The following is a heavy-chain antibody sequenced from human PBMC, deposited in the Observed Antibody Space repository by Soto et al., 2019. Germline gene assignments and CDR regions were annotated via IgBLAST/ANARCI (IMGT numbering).Heavy chain of an antibody. J-gene: IGHJ4*02. Sequence: SETLSLTCAVSGGSISSSNWWSWVRQPPGKGLEWIGEIYHSGSTNYNPSLKSRVTISVDKSKNQFSLKLSSVTAADTAVYYCARETDVTTVTAGDYWGQGTLVTVSS. CDR2: IYHSGST. CDR1: GGSISSSNW. CDR3: ARETDVTTVTAGDY. D-gene: IGHD4-17*01. V-gene: IGHV4-4*02.